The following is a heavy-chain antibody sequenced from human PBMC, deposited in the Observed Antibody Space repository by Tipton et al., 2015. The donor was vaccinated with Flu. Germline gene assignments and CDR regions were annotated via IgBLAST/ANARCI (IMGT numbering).Heavy chain of an antibody. CDR3: ARDLGLRFGLDY. CDR1: GFTFSSYS. J-gene: IGHJ4*02. CDR2: ISSSSSYI. V-gene: IGHV3-21*01. D-gene: IGHD3-3*01. Sequence: GSLRLSCAASGFTFSSYSMNWVRQAPGKGLEWVSSISSSSSYIYYADSVKGRFTISRDNAKNSLYLQMNSLRAEDTAVYYCARDLGLRFGLDYWGQGTLVTVSS.